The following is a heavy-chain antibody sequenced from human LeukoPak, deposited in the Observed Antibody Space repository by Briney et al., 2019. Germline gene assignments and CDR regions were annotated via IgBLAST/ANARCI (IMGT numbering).Heavy chain of an antibody. V-gene: IGHV1-2*02. CDR1: GYTFTGCY. CDR3: ARVPNYGGDAFDI. D-gene: IGHD4-17*01. J-gene: IGHJ3*02. CDR2: INPNSGGT. Sequence: GASVKVSCKASGYTFTGCYMHWVRQAPGQGLERMGWINPNSGGTNYAQKFQGRVTMTRDTSISTAYMELSRLRSDDTAVYYCARVPNYGGDAFDIWGQGTMVTVSS.